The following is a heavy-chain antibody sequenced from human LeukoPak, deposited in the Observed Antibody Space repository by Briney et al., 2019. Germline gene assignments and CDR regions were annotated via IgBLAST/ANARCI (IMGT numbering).Heavy chain of an antibody. CDR1: GGSISGQY. Sequence: SETLSLTCTVSGGSISGQYWSLIRQPPGKGLEWVGYIYYTGITKYNPSLKSRVTISVDTSKNQFSLRLTSVTAADTAVYYCARVSFHYHSGNYGWYFDSWGQGTLVTVSS. CDR2: IYYTGIT. V-gene: IGHV4-59*11. CDR3: ARVSFHYHSGNYGWYFDS. D-gene: IGHD3-10*01. J-gene: IGHJ4*02.